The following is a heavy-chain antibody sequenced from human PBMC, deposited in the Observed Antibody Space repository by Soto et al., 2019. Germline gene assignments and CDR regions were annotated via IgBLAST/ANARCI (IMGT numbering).Heavy chain of an antibody. CDR3: ARGAGVRSVFPAV. Sequence: QVQLVQSGTEVKKPGASVKVSCKASGYTFTNYGITWVRQATGQGLEWMGWMNPISGNTGYAQKCQGRVTKTRNTSISTAYMGLRSPTPEDTAVYYCARGAGVRSVFPAVWGQGTTVIVSS. D-gene: IGHD2-21*01. CDR1: GYTFTNYG. V-gene: IGHV1-8*01. CDR2: MNPISGNT. J-gene: IGHJ6*02.